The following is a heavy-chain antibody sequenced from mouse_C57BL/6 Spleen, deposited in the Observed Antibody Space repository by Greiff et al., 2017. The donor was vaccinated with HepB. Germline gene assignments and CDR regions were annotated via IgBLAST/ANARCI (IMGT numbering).Heavy chain of an antibody. D-gene: IGHD1-1*01. J-gene: IGHJ3*01. CDR2: IHPNSGST. CDR3: ARHSYGSSSPRFAY. V-gene: IGHV1-64*01. CDR1: GYTFTSYW. Sequence: QVQLKQPGAELVKPGASVKLSCKASGYTFTSYWMHWVKQRPGQGLEWIGMIHPNSGSTNYNEKFKSKATLTVDKSSSTAYMQLSSLTSEDSAVYYCARHSYGSSSPRFAYWGQGTLVTVSA.